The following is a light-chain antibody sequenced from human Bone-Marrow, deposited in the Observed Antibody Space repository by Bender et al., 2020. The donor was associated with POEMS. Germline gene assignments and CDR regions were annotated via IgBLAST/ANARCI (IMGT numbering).Light chain of an antibody. Sequence: QSVLTQPPSASGTPGQRVTISCSGGSSNIGAHAVNWYQHLPGTAPKLLIYSSHRRPSEVPDRFSGSRSGTSASLAISGLQSEDEADYYCAAWDDSLNAWVFGGGTKVTVL. J-gene: IGLJ3*02. V-gene: IGLV1-44*01. CDR3: AAWDDSLNAWV. CDR1: SSNIGAHA. CDR2: SSH.